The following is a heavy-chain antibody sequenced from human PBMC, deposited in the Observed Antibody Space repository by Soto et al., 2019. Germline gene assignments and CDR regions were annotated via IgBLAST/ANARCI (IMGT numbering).Heavy chain of an antibody. CDR3: ARDPGGSGSYYDAFDM. CDR1: GASISTYY. V-gene: IGHV4-59*01. J-gene: IGHJ3*02. D-gene: IGHD1-26*01. Sequence: SETLSLTCTISGASISTYYWSWIRQPPGKGLEWIGYISYSGSTNYNPSLKSRVTISVDTSKNQFSLKLSSVTAADTAVYYCARDPGGSGSYYDAFDMWGQGTMVTVS. CDR2: ISYSGST.